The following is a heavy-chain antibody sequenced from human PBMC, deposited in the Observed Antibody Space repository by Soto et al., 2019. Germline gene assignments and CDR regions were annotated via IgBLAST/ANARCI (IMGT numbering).Heavy chain of an antibody. J-gene: IGHJ4*02. V-gene: IGHV4-61*01. CDR1: GVSISSGSFY. CDR3: ARSYISGHRSEFDY. D-gene: IGHD6-19*01. Sequence: QVQLQESGPGLVRPSETLSLTCTVSGVSISSGSFYCNWIRQPPGKGLEWIGYVDGTGSTNYSPSLKSRVSVSKDTSRNQFSLKLTSVTAADTAVYYCARSYISGHRSEFDYWGQGTLVTVSS. CDR2: VDGTGST.